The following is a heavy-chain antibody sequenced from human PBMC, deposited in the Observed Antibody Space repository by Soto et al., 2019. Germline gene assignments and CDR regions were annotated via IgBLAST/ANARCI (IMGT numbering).Heavy chain of an antibody. J-gene: IGHJ5*02. Sequence: ASVKVSCKTSGYTFTNYYMHWVRQAPGQGLECLGWINPNSGGTMFAQKFQGRVTMTRDTSISTVYMELSSLSSDDTAVYYWARGSNWNSNWFDPWGQGTLGTVS. CDR3: ARGSNWNSNWFDP. V-gene: IGHV1-2*02. CDR2: INPNSGGT. D-gene: IGHD1-1*01. CDR1: GYTFTNYY.